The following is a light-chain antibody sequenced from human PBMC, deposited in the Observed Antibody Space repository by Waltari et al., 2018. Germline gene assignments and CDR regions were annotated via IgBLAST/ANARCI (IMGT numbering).Light chain of an antibody. CDR2: YAS. V-gene: IGKV1-17*01. J-gene: IGKJ4*01. CDR3: QQGGGYPLT. CDR1: QDSNTF. Sequence: DIPMSQSPSSLSASVGDRVIITCRASQDSNTFLNWFQQKPGRAPNLLIYYASTLASVVPSRFSGSGSGTVFSLTISSLQPEDFATYYCQQGGGYPLTFGGGTRVEIK.